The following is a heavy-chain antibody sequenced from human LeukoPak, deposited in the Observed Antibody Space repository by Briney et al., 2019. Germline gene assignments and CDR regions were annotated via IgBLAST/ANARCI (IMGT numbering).Heavy chain of an antibody. CDR1: GGTFSSYA. J-gene: IGHJ6*02. CDR2: FDPEDGET. Sequence: GASVKVSCKASGGTFSSYAISWVRQAPGKGLEWMGGFDPEDGETIYAQKFQGRVTMTEDTSTDTAYMELSSLRSEDTAVYYCATELAAAGTPYYYGMDVWGQGTTVTVSS. D-gene: IGHD6-13*01. CDR3: ATELAAAGTPYYYGMDV. V-gene: IGHV1-24*01.